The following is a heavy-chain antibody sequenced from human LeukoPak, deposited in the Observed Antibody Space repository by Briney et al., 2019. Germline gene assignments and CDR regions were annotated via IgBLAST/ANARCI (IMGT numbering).Heavy chain of an antibody. V-gene: IGHV4-59*01. CDR1: GGSISSYY. CDR2: IYYSGRT. J-gene: IGHJ4*02. CDR3: ARGQKYRNGYTVTELGSGYFAY. Sequence: SETLSLTCTVSGGSISSYYWNWIRQTPGKGLEWIGYIYYSGRTNYNPSLKSRVTISIDTSKNQFSLTLSSVTTADAAVYYCARGQKYRNGYTVTELGSGYFAYWGQGTLVTVSS. D-gene: IGHD5-18*01.